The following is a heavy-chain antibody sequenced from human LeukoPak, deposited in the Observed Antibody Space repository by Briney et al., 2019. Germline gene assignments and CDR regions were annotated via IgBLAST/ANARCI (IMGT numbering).Heavy chain of an antibody. CDR1: GFTLSNAW. D-gene: IGHD3-9*01. CDR3: TTHTSFHYDILTGYYYYYGMDV. CDR2: IKSKTDGGTT. J-gene: IGHJ6*02. Sequence: PGGSLRLSRAASGFTLSNAWMSWVRQAPGKGLEWVGRIKSKTDGGTTDYAAPVKGRFTISRDDSNNTLYLQMNSLKTEDTAVYYCTTHTSFHYDILTGYYYYYGMDVWGQGTTVTVSS. V-gene: IGHV3-15*01.